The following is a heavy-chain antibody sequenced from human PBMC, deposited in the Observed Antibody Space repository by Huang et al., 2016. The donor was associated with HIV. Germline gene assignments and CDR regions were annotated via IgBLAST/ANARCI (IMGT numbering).Heavy chain of an antibody. D-gene: IGHD6-13*01. J-gene: IGHJ5*02. CDR3: AGQGRIVGIPAAPLRFDP. CDR1: GGSISSSSYY. CDR2: IYYSGNT. Sequence: QLQLQESGPGLVKPSETLSLTCSVSGGSISSSSYYWGWIRQPPGKGLELIGSIYYSGNTYYNPSLKSRVTISVDTSKNQFSLKLSSVTAADTAVYYCAGQGRIVGIPAAPLRFDPWGQGTLVSVSS. V-gene: IGHV4-39*01.